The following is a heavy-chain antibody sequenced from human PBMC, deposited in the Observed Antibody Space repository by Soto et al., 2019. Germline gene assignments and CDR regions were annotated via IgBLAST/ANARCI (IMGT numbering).Heavy chain of an antibody. J-gene: IGHJ6*02. V-gene: IGHV3-30-3*01. CDR2: ISYDGSNK. CDR3: ARDPAVNYDYGEYYGLDV. D-gene: IGHD4-17*01. CDR1: GFTFSSYA. Sequence: QVQLVESGGGVGQPGRSLRLSCAASGFTFSSYAMHWVRQAPGKGLDWVAVISYDGSNKNYADSVKGRFTISRDNSMNTLYMQMNSLRGVDTAVYYCARDPAVNYDYGEYYGLDVWGQETTVTVSS.